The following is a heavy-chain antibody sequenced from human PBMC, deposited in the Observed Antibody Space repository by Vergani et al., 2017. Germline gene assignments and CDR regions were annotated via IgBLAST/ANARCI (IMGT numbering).Heavy chain of an antibody. V-gene: IGHV3-15*01. Sequence: EVQVVESGGGLIKPGGSLRLSCVVSGITFKNAWINWVRQAPGKGLEWIGRIRSKNDGGTADYAAPLKGRFTISRDDSKDSAFLLVNNLKTEDTAVYYCAKDRPRDWETPLFLFDYWGQGTLVAVSS. J-gene: IGHJ4*02. D-gene: IGHD1-26*01. CDR1: GITFKNAW. CDR2: IRSKNDGGTA. CDR3: AKDRPRDWETPLFLFDY.